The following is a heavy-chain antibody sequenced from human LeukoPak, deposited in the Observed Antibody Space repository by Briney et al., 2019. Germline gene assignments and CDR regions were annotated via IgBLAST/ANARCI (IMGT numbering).Heavy chain of an antibody. Sequence: GGSLRLSCAASGFTFSDYYMSWVRQAPGKGMEWVSYISSSGSKIYYADSVKGRFTISRDNAKNSLYLQMNSLRSEDTAVYYCARRLAAAGPGYYFDYWGQGTLVTVSS. CDR2: ISSSGSKI. J-gene: IGHJ4*02. V-gene: IGHV3-11*04. CDR1: GFTFSDYY. D-gene: IGHD6-13*01. CDR3: ARRLAAAGPGYYFDY.